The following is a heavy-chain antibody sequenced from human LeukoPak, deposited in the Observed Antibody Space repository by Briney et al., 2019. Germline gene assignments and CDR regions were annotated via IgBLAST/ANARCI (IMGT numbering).Heavy chain of an antibody. CDR3: ARSQYYYDSSGGLDY. J-gene: IGHJ4*02. Sequence: GGSLRLSCVASGFTFSSYWMTWVRQAPGKGLEWVANIKTDGSLTYYVDSVKGRFTISRDNAKNSLYLQMNSLRAEDTAVYYCARSQYYYDSSGGLDYWGQGTLVTVSS. D-gene: IGHD3-22*01. V-gene: IGHV3-7*01. CDR1: GFTFSSYW. CDR2: IKTDGSLT.